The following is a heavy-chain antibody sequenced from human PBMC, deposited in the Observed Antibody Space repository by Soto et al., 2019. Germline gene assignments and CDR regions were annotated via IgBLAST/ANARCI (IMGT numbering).Heavy chain of an antibody. Sequence: EVQLVESGGGLVQPGGSLRLSCAASGFPVSSNYMSWVRQAPGKGLEWVSVLYSGGSTYYADSVKGRFPISRHNSKNTLYLQMNSLSAEDTAVYDCARGYSSSWRHFDYWGQGTLVTVSS. CDR3: ARGYSSSWRHFDY. J-gene: IGHJ4*02. D-gene: IGHD6-13*01. CDR2: LYSGGST. CDR1: GFPVSSNY. V-gene: IGHV3-53*04.